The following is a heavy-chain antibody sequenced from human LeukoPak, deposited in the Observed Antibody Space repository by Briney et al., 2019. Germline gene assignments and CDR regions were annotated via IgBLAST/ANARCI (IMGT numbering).Heavy chain of an antibody. CDR3: ARERYDFWSGYYSQSAFDI. J-gene: IGHJ3*02. V-gene: IGHV3-9*01. D-gene: IGHD3-3*01. CDR2: ISWNSGSI. CDR1: GFTFSSYG. Sequence: GGSLRLSCAASGFTFSSYGMHWVRQAPGKGLEWVSGISWNSGSIGYADSVKGRFTISRDNAKNSLYLQMNSLRAEDTALYYCARERYDFWSGYYSQSAFDIWGQGTMVTVSS.